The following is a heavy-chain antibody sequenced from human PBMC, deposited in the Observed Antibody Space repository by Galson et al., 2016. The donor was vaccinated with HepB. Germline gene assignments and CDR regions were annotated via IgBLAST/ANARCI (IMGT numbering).Heavy chain of an antibody. CDR1: GFIFSNYW. V-gene: IGHV3-7*03. CDR2: IAEDGSEK. D-gene: IGHD3-10*01. Sequence: SLRLSCAASGFIFSNYWMSWVRQAPGKGLEWVANIAEDGSEKYYADAVKGRLTISRDNARNSLSLQMNSLSAEDMAVYYCAKNFPYDSGPGSTAGMDVWGQGTTVTFSS. CDR3: AKNFPYDSGPGSTAGMDV. J-gene: IGHJ6*02.